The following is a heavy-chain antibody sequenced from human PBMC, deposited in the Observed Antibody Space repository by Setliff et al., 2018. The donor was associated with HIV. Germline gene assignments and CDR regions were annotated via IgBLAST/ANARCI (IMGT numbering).Heavy chain of an antibody. D-gene: IGHD2-15*01. J-gene: IGHJ6*03. CDR3: ALPGHRLLRGYMGV. CDR2: LYVSGDT. CDR1: DDPISSYY. Sequence: SETLSLTCYVTDDPISSYYWSWVRQPAGKGLEWIGRLYVSGDTNYNPSLKSRVTMSLDTSKKHFSLNLKSVTAADTAVYYCALPGHRLLRGYMGVWGKGTTVTVSS. V-gene: IGHV4-4*07.